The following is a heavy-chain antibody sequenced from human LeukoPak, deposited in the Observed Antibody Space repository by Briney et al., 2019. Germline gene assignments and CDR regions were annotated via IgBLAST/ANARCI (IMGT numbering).Heavy chain of an antibody. Sequence: ASVKVSCTASGYTFTSYYIHWVRQAPGQGLEWMGIINPAGGSTTYAQKFQGSRLTLTRDTSTSTVYMELSSLRSEDTAVYCCARGRGVHDSHTYDYFDYWGQGSLVTVSS. CDR2: INPAGGST. J-gene: IGHJ4*02. CDR3: ARGRGVHDSHTYDYFDY. D-gene: IGHD3-22*01. CDR1: GYTFTSYY. V-gene: IGHV1-46*01.